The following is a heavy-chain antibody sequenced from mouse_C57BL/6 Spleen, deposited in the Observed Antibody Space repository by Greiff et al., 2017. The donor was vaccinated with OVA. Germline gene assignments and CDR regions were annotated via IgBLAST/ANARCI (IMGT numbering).Heavy chain of an antibody. Sequence: QVQLKQPGTELVKPGASVKLSCKASGYTFTSYWMHWVKQRPGQGLEWIGNINPSNGGTNYNEKFKSKATLTVDKSSSTAYMQLSSLTSEDSAVYYCAREKASTMITNYAMDYWGQGTSVTVSS. CDR1: GYTFTSYW. V-gene: IGHV1-53*01. D-gene: IGHD2-4*01. CDR2: INPSNGGT. J-gene: IGHJ4*01. CDR3: AREKASTMITNYAMDY.